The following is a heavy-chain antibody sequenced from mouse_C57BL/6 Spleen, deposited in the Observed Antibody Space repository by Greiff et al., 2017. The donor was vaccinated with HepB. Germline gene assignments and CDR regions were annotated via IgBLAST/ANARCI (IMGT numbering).Heavy chain of an antibody. J-gene: IGHJ3*01. D-gene: IGHD1-1*01. CDR3: ASGATTCAY. V-gene: IGHV2-6*01. Sequence: VHLVESGPGLVAPSQSLSITCTVSGFSLTSYGVDWVRQSPGKGLEWLGVIWGVGSTNYNSALKSRLSISKDNSKSQVFLKMNSLQTDDTAMYYCASGATTCAYWGQGTLVTVSA. CDR1: GFSLTSYG. CDR2: IWGVGST.